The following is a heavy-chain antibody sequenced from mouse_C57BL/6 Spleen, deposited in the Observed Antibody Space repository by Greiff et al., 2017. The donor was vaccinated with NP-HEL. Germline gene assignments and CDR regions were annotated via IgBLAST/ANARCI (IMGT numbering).Heavy chain of an antibody. D-gene: IGHD4-1*02. CDR2: IDPSDSYT. CDR1: GYTFTSYW. V-gene: IGHV1-69*01. J-gene: IGHJ3*01. Sequence: QVHVKQPGAELVMPGASVKLSCKASGYTFTSYWMHWVKQRPGQGLEWIGEIDPSDSYTNYNQKFKGKSTLTVDKSSSTAYMQLSSLTSEDSAVYYCALNWSGFAYWGQGTLVTVSA. CDR3: ALNWSGFAY.